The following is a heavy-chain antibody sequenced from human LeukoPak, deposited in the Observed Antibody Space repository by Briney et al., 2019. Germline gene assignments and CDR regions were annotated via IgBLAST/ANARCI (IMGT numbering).Heavy chain of an antibody. CDR1: GFTFSSYG. D-gene: IGHD3-10*01. CDR3: AKDRFYGSGTYYRPDVFDI. V-gene: IGHV3-30*02. Sequence: GGSLRLSCAASGFTFSSYGMHWVRQAPGKGLEWVAFIRYDGSNKYYADSVKGRFTISRDNSKNTLYLQMNSLRAEDTAVYYCAKDRFYGSGTYYRPDVFDIWGQGTMVTVSS. CDR2: IRYDGSNK. J-gene: IGHJ3*02.